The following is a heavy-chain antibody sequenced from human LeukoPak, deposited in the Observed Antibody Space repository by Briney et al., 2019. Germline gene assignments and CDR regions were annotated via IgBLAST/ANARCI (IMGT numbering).Heavy chain of an antibody. CDR3: AKGPYTNFFDS. D-gene: IGHD4-11*01. J-gene: IGHJ4*01. V-gene: IGHV4-4*07. Sequence: KTSGTLSLTCTVSGGSISSYYWSWIRQPAGKGLEWIGRIYTSGSTNYNPSLKSRVTMSVDTSKNQFSLKLSSVTAADTAVYYCAKGPYTNFFDSWGHGTLVTVSS. CDR2: IYTSGST. CDR1: GGSISSYY.